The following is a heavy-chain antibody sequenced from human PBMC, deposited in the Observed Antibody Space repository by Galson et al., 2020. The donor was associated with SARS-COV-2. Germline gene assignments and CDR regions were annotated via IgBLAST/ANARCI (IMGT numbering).Heavy chain of an antibody. CDR1: GGSISSSSYY. CDR2: IYYSGST. J-gene: IGHJ4*02. D-gene: IGHD6-19*01. CDR3: ARSINQWLSRQQAIDY. V-gene: IGHV4-39*01. Sequence: SETLSLTCTVSGGSISSSSYYWGWIRQPPGTGLEWIGSIYYSGSTYYNPSLKSRVTISVDTSKNQFSLKLSSVTAADTAVYYCARSINQWLSRQQAIDYWGQGTLVTVSS.